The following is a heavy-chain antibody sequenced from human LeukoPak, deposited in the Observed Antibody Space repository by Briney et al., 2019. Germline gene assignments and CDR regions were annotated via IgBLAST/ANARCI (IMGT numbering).Heavy chain of an antibody. J-gene: IGHJ6*02. V-gene: IGHV4-61*01. D-gene: IGHD3-10*01. CDR2: IYYSGST. CDR1: GGSVSSGSYY. Sequence: PSETPSLTCTVSGGSVSSGSYYWSWIRQPPGKGLEWIGYIYYSGSTNYNPSLKSRVTISVDTSKNQFSLKLSSVTAADTAVYYCARSRYYGSGSYYLNYYYYYGMDVWGQGTTVTVSS. CDR3: ARSRYYGSGSYYLNYYYYYGMDV.